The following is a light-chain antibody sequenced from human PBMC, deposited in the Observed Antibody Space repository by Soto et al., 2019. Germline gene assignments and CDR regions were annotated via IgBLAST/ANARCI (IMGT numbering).Light chain of an antibody. CDR1: QGVNSS. V-gene: IGKV1-9*01. CDR2: IAS. CDR3: QQLYTYPLT. Sequence: DIQLTQSPSFLSASVGDRVTVTCRASQGVNSSLAWYQQKPGKAPQPLIYIASTLQSGVPSRFSGSGSGTEFTLTITSLQPEDFAAYYCQQLYTYPLTFGGGTKVEIK. J-gene: IGKJ4*01.